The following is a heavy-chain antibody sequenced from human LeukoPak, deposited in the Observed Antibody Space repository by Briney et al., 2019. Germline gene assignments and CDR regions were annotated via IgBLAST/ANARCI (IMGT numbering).Heavy chain of an antibody. D-gene: IGHD2-21*01. CDR3: ARDQTFVGGIDC. Sequence: GGSLRLSCAAPGFTFSSYSMNWVRQAPGKGLEWVSSISSSSSYIYYADSVKGRFTISRDNAKNTLCLQMNSLRAEDTAVYYCARDQTFVGGIDCWGQGTLVTVSS. V-gene: IGHV3-21*01. J-gene: IGHJ4*02. CDR2: ISSSSSYI. CDR1: GFTFSSYS.